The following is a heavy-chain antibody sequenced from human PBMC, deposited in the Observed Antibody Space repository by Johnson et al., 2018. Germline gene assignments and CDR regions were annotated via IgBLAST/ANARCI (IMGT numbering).Heavy chain of an antibody. J-gene: IGHJ3*02. V-gene: IGHV3-9*01. CDR3: AAGYRGSVGAFDI. Sequence: VQLVQSGGGLVQPGRSLRLSCAASGFTFDDYAMHWVRQAPGKGLEWVSGISWNSGSIGYADSVKGRFTISRDNAKNSLYLQMNSLRAEDTALYYCAAGYRGSVGAFDIWGQGTMVTVSS. D-gene: IGHD5-24*01. CDR2: ISWNSGSI. CDR1: GFTFDDYA.